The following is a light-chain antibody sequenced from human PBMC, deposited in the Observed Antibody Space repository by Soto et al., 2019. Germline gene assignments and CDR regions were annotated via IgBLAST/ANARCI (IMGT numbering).Light chain of an antibody. CDR1: QSVGRNY. CDR3: QQYGTSPWA. J-gene: IGKJ1*01. V-gene: IGKV3-20*01. Sequence: EIVLTQFPGTLSLSPGERATLSCRASQSVGRNYVAWYQQKPGQAPRVIIYAASNRASGIPDRFSGSGSGSDFTLTISSLEPGDVAVYYCQQYGTSPWAFGQGTKVEIK. CDR2: AAS.